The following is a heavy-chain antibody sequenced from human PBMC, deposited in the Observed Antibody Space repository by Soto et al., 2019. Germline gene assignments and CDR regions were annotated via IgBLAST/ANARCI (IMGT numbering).Heavy chain of an antibody. CDR1: GYTFNSYG. CDR2: ISPYNDDT. J-gene: IGHJ6*02. V-gene: IGHV1-18*01. CDR3: ARGGYYDSSGSRNYHYYGMDV. Sequence: ASVKVSCKASGYTFNSYGISWARQASGQGLEWLGWISPYNDDTKYAQRLQGRVTMSTDTSSRTAYMHLRSLRSDDTAVYFCARGGYYDSSGSRNYHYYGMDVWGQGTTVTVSS. D-gene: IGHD3-22*01.